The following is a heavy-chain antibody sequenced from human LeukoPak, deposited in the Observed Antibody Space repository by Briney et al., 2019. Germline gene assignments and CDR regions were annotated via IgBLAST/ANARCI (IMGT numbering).Heavy chain of an antibody. CDR2: ISWNSGSI. J-gene: IGHJ4*02. V-gene: IGHV3-9*01. CDR1: GFTFDDYA. D-gene: IGHD1-26*01. Sequence: GGSLRLSCTASGFTFDDYAMHWVRQAPGKGLEWISGISWNSGSIGYADSVKGRFTISRDNAKNLLYLQMNSLRAEDTAVYYCARVEGTTGQGFDYWGQGALVTVSS. CDR3: ARVEGTTGQGFDY.